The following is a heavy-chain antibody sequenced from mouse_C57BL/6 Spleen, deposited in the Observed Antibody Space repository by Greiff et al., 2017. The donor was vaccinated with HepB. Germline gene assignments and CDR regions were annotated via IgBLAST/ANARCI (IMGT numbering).Heavy chain of an antibody. V-gene: IGHV1-15*01. CDR2: IDPETGGT. J-gene: IGHJ1*03. D-gene: IGHD1-1*01. CDR1: GYTFTDYE. Sequence: QVQLQQSGAELVRPGASVTLSCKASGYTFTDYEMHWVKQTPVHGLEWIGAIDPETGGTAYNQKFKGKALLTADKSSSTAYMELRSLTSEDSAVYYCTRGDYGSSYDWYFDVWGTGTTVTVSS. CDR3: TRGDYGSSYDWYFDV.